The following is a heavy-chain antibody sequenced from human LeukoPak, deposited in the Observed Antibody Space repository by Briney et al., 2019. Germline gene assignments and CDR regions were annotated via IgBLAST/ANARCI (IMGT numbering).Heavy chain of an antibody. J-gene: IGHJ3*02. CDR2: ISGSGGST. V-gene: IGHV3-23*01. CDR1: GFTFSRYA. Sequence: PGGSLRLSCAASGFTFSRYAMSWVRQAPGKGLEWVSAISGSGGSTYYADSVKGRFTISRDNSKNTLYLQMNSLRAEDTAVYYCAKDGYCSSTSCSGLRDAFDIWGQGTMVTVSS. CDR3: AKDGYCSSTSCSGLRDAFDI. D-gene: IGHD2-2*03.